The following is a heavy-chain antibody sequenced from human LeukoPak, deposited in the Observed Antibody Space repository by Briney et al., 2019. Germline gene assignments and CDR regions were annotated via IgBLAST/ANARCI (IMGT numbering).Heavy chain of an antibody. Sequence: PGGPLRLSCAASGFTFDDYGMSWVRQAPGKGLEWVSGINWNGGSTGYADSVKGRFTISRDNAKNPLYLQMNSLRAEDTAVYHCARGAFGGDYGWGQGTLVTVSS. CDR2: INWNGGST. V-gene: IGHV3-20*01. CDR1: GFTFDDYG. CDR3: ARGAFGGDYG. D-gene: IGHD2-21*02. J-gene: IGHJ4*02.